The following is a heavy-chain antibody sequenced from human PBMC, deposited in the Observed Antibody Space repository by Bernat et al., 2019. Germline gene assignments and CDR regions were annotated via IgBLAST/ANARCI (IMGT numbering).Heavy chain of an antibody. CDR2: ISSSSSTI. J-gene: IGHJ6*02. D-gene: IGHD3-10*01. V-gene: IGHV3-48*01. Sequence: EVQLVESGGGLVQPGGSLRLSCAASGFTFSSYSMNWVRQAPGKGLEWVSYISSSSSTIYYADSVKGRFTISRDNAKNSLYLQMNSLRAEDTAVYYCARDHLDGSGFWNGMDDWGQGTTVTVSS. CDR3: ARDHLDGSGFWNGMDD. CDR1: GFTFSSYS.